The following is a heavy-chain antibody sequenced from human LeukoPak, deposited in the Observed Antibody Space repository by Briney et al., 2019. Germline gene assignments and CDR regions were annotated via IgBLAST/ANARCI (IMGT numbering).Heavy chain of an antibody. CDR2: INPNSGGT. V-gene: IGHV1-2*02. J-gene: IGHJ4*02. CDR3: ARSPSTYYYDSSGYVFDY. D-gene: IGHD3-22*01. Sequence: ASVKVSCKASGYTFTSYYMHWVRQAPGQGLEWMGWINPNSGGTNYAQKFQGRVTMTRDTSISTAYMELSRLRSDDTAVYYCARSPSTYYYDSSGYVFDYWGQGTLVTVSS. CDR1: GYTFTSYY.